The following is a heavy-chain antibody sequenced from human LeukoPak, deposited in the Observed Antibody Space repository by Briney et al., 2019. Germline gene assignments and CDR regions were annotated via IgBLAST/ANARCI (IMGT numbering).Heavy chain of an antibody. Sequence: ASVKVSCKASGYTFTNYDINWMRQATGQGREWMGWMNPYSGNTVYAQEFQGRVTMTRNTSRSTAYMELSSLRSEDTAVYYCTTRISVHTGPFDIWGQRTMVTVSS. J-gene: IGHJ3*02. CDR3: TTRISVHTGPFDI. CDR2: MNPYSGNT. D-gene: IGHD1-1*01. V-gene: IGHV1-8*01. CDR1: GYTFTNYD.